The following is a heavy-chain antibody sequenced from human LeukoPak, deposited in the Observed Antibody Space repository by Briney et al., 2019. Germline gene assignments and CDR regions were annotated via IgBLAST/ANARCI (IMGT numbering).Heavy chain of an antibody. D-gene: IGHD3-10*01. Sequence: ASVKVSCKVSGYTLTELSMHWVRQAPGKGLEWMGGFDSEDGETIYAQKSQGRVTMTEDTSTDTAYMELSSLRSEDTAVYYCATRRRGRAYAFDIWGQGTMVTVSS. CDR1: GYTLTELS. CDR2: FDSEDGET. J-gene: IGHJ3*02. CDR3: ATRRRGRAYAFDI. V-gene: IGHV1-24*01.